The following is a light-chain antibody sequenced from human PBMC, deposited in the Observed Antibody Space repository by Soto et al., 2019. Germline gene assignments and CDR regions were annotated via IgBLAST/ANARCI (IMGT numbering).Light chain of an antibody. J-gene: IGLJ2*01. CDR1: SSDVGGYNY. Sequence: QSALTQPPSASGSPGQSVTISCTGTSSDVGGYNYVSWYQQHPGKAPKLMIYEVSKRPSGVPDRFSGSKSGNTASLTVSGLQADDEADYYCNSYAGSNKVFGGGTKVTVL. CDR3: NSYAGSNKV. CDR2: EVS. V-gene: IGLV2-8*01.